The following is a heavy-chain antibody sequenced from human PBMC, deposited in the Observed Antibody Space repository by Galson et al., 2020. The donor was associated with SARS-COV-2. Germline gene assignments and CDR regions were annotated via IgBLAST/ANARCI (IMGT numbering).Heavy chain of an antibody. Sequence: SETLSLTCTVSGGSISSGGHYWSWIRQHPGKGLEWIGYICCSGSTYYNPSLKSRVTISVDTTKNQFALKLSAVTAADTDVYYCARDAFAGVWGKGTTVTVSS. CDR3: ARDAFAGV. J-gene: IGHJ6*04. V-gene: IGHV4-31*03. CDR2: ICCSGST. D-gene: IGHD3-16*01. CDR1: GGSISSGGHY.